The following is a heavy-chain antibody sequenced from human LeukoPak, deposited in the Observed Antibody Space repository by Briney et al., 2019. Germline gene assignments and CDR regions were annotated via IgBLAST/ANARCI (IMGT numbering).Heavy chain of an antibody. CDR1: GFTFDDYA. J-gene: IGHJ4*02. CDR3: AKEERSSSGWPFDY. D-gene: IGHD6-19*01. Sequence: PGGSLRLSCAASGFTFDDYAMHWVRHAPGKGLEWVSAISGTGGSTYYADSVKGRFTISRDNSKNTLYLQMNSLRAEDTAVYYCAKEERSSSGWPFDYWGQGTLVTVSS. CDR2: ISGTGGST. V-gene: IGHV3-23*01.